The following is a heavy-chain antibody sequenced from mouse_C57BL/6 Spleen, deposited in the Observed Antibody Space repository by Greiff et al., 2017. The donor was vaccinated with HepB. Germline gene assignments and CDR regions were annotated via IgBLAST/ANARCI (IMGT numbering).Heavy chain of an antibody. D-gene: IGHD1-1*01. V-gene: IGHV1-54*01. CDR2: INPGSVGT. CDR3: ASGGYGGNY. Sequence: VQLQQSGAELVRPGTSVKVSCKASGYAFTNYLIDRVKPRPGPGLAWIGVINPGSVGTNYNEKFKGNATLTADNSSSTAYIQLSRLTPEDSAGNFCASGGYGGNYWGQGTT. J-gene: IGHJ2*01. CDR1: GYAFTNYL.